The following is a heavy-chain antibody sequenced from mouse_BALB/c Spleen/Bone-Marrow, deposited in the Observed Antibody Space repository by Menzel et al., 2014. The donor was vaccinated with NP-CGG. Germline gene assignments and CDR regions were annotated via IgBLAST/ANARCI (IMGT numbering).Heavy chain of an antibody. CDR1: GYTFSSYW. J-gene: IGHJ3*01. CDR2: ILPGSGST. D-gene: IGHD2-1*01. Sequence: QVQPQQSGAELMKPGASVKISCKATGYTFSSYWIEWVKQRPGHGLEWIGEILPGSGSTNYNEKFKGKATFTADTSSNTAYMQLSSLTSEDSAVYYCAREDGNHVGFAYWGQGTLVTVSA. V-gene: IGHV1-9*01. CDR3: AREDGNHVGFAY.